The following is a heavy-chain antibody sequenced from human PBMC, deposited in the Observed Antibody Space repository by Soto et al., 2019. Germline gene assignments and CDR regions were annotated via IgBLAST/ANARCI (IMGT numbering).Heavy chain of an antibody. D-gene: IGHD2-15*01. J-gene: IGHJ6*02. V-gene: IGHV1-69*12. CDR2: IIPIFGTA. CDR1: GDTFSSYA. CDR3: ASEGIRDIVGVVAAALGGMDV. Sequence: QVQLVQSGAEVKKPGSSVKVSCKASGDTFSSYAISWVRQAPGQGLEWMGGIIPIFGTANYAEKFQGRVTNAADESPSTANMELSSQRSEDTAVHYCASEGIRDIVGVVAAALGGMDVWGQGTTVTVSS.